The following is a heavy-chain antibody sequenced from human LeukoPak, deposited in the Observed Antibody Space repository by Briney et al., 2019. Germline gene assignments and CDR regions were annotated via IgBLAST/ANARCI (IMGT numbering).Heavy chain of an antibody. J-gene: IGHJ4*02. Sequence: ASVKVSCKVSGNSLSDLSIQWVRQAPGKGLECMGGFDPEEAKMVYAQNFQGRVTMTEDSSTQTAYMELSGLTSDDTAVYYCTPRSGDFWSGFVNWGQGTLVTVSS. CDR2: FDPEEAKM. D-gene: IGHD3-3*01. CDR3: TPRSGDFWSGFVN. V-gene: IGHV1-24*01. CDR1: GNSLSDLS.